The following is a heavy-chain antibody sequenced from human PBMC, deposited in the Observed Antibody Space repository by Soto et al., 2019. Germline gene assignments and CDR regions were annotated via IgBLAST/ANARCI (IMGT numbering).Heavy chain of an antibody. CDR1: AYTFTSYD. Sequence: QVQLVQSGAEVKKPGASVKVSCKASAYTFTSYDINWVRQATGQGLEWMGWMNPTSGNTGYAQKFQGRVTMTGNTSIRTADMDLSSLRSEDTAVYYCAEGTSGWYDGGQGTLVTVSS. V-gene: IGHV1-8*01. J-gene: IGHJ4*02. CDR3: AEGTSGWYD. D-gene: IGHD6-19*01. CDR2: MNPTSGNT.